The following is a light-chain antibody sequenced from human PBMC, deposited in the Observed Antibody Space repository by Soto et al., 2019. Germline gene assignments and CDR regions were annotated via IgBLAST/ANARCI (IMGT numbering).Light chain of an antibody. CDR1: SSNIGSNT. V-gene: IGLV1-44*01. J-gene: IGLJ2*01. Sequence: QSVLTQPPSTSGTPGQRVTISCSGSSSNIGSNTVHWYQQIPGTAPKLLIYTNNQRSSGVSDRFSGSKSDTSASLVLSGLQSEYEADYYCSTWDNGLTGVVFGGGTKLTVL. CDR2: TNN. CDR3: STWDNGLTGVV.